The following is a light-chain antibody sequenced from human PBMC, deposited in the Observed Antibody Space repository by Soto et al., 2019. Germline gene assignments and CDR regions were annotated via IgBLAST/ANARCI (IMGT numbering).Light chain of an antibody. V-gene: IGKV1-39*01. CDR1: QSISSY. CDR3: QQSYSTPRT. J-gene: IGKJ1*01. CDR2: AAS. Sequence: DIQMTQSPSSLSASVGDRVTITCRASQSISSYLNWYQQKPGKVPKLRIYAASSLQSGVPSRFSGSGSGTDFTLTISSLQPEDFATYYCQQSYSTPRTFGQGTKVDIK.